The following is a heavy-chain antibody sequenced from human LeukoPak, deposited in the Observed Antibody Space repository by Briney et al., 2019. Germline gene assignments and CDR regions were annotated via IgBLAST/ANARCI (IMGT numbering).Heavy chain of an antibody. V-gene: IGHV4-59*01. CDR1: GGSISSYY. CDR2: IYYSGST. CDR3: ARVKQTTVVNTIAFDI. J-gene: IGHJ3*02. D-gene: IGHD4-23*01. Sequence: SETLSLTCTVSGGSISSYYWSWIRQPPGKGLERVGYIYYSGSTNYNPSLKSRVTISLDTSKNQFSLKLTSVTAADTAVYYCARVKQTTVVNTIAFDIWGQGTMVTVSS.